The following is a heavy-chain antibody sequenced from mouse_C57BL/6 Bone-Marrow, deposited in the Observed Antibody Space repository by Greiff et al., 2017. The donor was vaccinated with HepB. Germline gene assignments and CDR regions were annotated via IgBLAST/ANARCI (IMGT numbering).Heavy chain of an antibody. CDR1: GFNIKDDY. D-gene: IGHD1-1*01. Sequence: EVQLQQSGAELVRPGASVKLSCTASGFNIKDDYMHWVKQRPEQGLEWIGWIDPDNGDTEYASKFQGKATITADTSSNTAYLQLSSLTSEDTAVYYCTTTYYCGSSDDYWGQGTTLTVSS. J-gene: IGHJ2*01. CDR3: TTTYYCGSSDDY. CDR2: IDPDNGDT. V-gene: IGHV14-4*01.